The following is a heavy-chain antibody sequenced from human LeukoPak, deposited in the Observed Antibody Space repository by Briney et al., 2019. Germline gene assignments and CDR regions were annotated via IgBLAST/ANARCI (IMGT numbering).Heavy chain of an antibody. D-gene: IGHD5-18*01. J-gene: IGHJ4*02. V-gene: IGHV1-2*02. CDR1: GYTFTGCY. CDR2: INPNSGGT. Sequence: ASVKVSCKASGYTFTGCYMHWVRQAPGQGLEWMGWINPNSGGTNYAQKFQGRVTMTRDTSISTAYMELSRLRSDDTAVYYCARGGTAMVTLFDYWGQGTLVTVSS. CDR3: ARGGTAMVTLFDY.